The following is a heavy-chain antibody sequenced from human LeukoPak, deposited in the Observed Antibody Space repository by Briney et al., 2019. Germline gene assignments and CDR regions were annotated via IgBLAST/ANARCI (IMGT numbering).Heavy chain of an antibody. Sequence: GGSLRLSCAASGFTFSSYSMNWVRQAPGKGLEWVSYISSSSSTIYFADSVKGRFTISRDNAKNSLYLQMNSLRAEDTAVYYCAKDQAHRELAVAGPADAFDIWGEGTMVTVSS. J-gene: IGHJ3*02. CDR3: AKDQAHRELAVAGPADAFDI. CDR1: GFTFSSYS. CDR2: ISSSSSTI. D-gene: IGHD6-19*01. V-gene: IGHV3-48*01.